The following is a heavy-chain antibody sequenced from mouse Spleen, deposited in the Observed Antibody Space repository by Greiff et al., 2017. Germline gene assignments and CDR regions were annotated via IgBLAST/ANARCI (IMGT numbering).Heavy chain of an antibody. V-gene: IGHV2-6*02. D-gene: IGHD4-1*01. CDR1: GFSLTSYG. Sequence: QVQLQQSGPGLVAPSQSLSITCTVSGFSLTSYGVHWVRQPPGKGLEWLVVIWSDGSTTYNSALKSRLSISKDNSKSQVFLKMNSLQTDDTATYYCARNSDWDGLGAMDYWGQGTSVTVSS. CDR3: ARNSDWDGLGAMDY. J-gene: IGHJ4*01. CDR2: IWSDGST.